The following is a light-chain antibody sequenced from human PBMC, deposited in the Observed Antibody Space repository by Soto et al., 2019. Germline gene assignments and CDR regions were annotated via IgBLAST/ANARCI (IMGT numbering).Light chain of an antibody. J-gene: IGKJ2*01. CDR3: QQYGSSPMYT. Sequence: EIVLTQSPGTLSLSPGERATLSCRASQSVSSTYLAWYQQKPGQAPRLLIYGASSRASGIPDRFSGSGSGTDFTLTISRLDPEDFAVYYCQQYGSSPMYTFGQGTKVDIK. CDR1: QSVSSTY. V-gene: IGKV3-20*01. CDR2: GAS.